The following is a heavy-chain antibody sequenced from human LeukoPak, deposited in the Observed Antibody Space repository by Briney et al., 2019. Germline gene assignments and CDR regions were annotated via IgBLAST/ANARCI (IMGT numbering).Heavy chain of an antibody. J-gene: IGHJ4*02. Sequence: GRSLRLSCAASGFTFDDYAMHWVRQAPGKGLEWVSGISWNSGSIGYADSVKGRFTISRDNAKNSLYLRMNSLRAEDTALYYCAKDIVGYSSSFDYWGQGTLVTVSS. CDR1: GFTFDDYA. CDR2: ISWNSGSI. V-gene: IGHV3-9*01. D-gene: IGHD6-13*01. CDR3: AKDIVGYSSSFDY.